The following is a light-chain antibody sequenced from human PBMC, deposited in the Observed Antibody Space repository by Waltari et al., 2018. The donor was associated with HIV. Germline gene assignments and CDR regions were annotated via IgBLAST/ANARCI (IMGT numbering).Light chain of an antibody. Sequence: TQPPSVSGSLGQSVTISCTGTSSDVGNYNEVSWYQQSPGTAPKLMIYDVSNRPSGVPDRFSGSKSGNTASLTISGLQAEDEADYYCSSFTTSITVVFGGGTKLTVL. CDR2: DVS. V-gene: IGLV2-18*02. CDR1: SSDVGNYNE. CDR3: SSFTTSITVV. J-gene: IGLJ2*01.